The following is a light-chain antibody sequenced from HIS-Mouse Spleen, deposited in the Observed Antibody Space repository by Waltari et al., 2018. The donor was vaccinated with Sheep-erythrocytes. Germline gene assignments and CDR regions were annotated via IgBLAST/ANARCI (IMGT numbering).Light chain of an antibody. J-gene: IGLJ2*01. CDR3: QAWDSSTVV. Sequence: SYELTQPPSVSVSPGQTASIPCSGEKLGDKYACWYHQKPGQSPVLVIYQDSKRPSGIPERFSGSNSGNTATLTISGTQAMDEADYYCQAWDSSTVVFGGGTKLTVL. V-gene: IGLV3-1*01. CDR2: QDS. CDR1: KLGDKY.